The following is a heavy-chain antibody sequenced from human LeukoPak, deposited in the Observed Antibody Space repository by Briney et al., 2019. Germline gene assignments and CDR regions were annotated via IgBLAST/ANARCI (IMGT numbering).Heavy chain of an antibody. CDR1: GFTHSSYS. Sequence: PGGSLRLSCAASGFTHSSYSMNWVRQAPGKGLEWVSSISSSSSYIYYADSVKGRFTISRDNAKNSLYLQMNSLRAEDTAVYYCERVGYCSGGSCYSLDYWGQGTLVTVSS. J-gene: IGHJ4*02. CDR3: ERVGYCSGGSCYSLDY. CDR2: ISSSSSYI. V-gene: IGHV3-21*01. D-gene: IGHD2-15*01.